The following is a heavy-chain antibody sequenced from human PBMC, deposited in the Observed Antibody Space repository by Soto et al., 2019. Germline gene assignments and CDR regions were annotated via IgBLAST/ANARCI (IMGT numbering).Heavy chain of an antibody. J-gene: IGHJ4*02. CDR3: GRDWVAATLLTKNWNYFDY. Sequence: PGGSLRLSCGASGFTFSTYGMNWVRQAPGKGLEWLSSISDSGHYIYYADSVKGRFTISRDNARNSLFLQMNSLRDDDTAVYYCGRDWVAATLLTKNWNYFDYWGQGTLVTVSS. CDR2: ISDSGHYI. V-gene: IGHV3-21*01. CDR1: GFTFSTYG. D-gene: IGHD2-15*01.